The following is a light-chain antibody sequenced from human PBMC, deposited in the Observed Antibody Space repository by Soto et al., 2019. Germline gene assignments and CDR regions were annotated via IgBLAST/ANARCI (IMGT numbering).Light chain of an antibody. CDR1: QTISSW. J-gene: IGKJ1*01. V-gene: IGKV1-5*03. CDR2: KAS. Sequence: DIHMTQSPSTLSGSLGPRVSITCRASQTISSWLAWYQQKPGKAPKLLIYKASTLKSGVPSRFSGSGSGTEFTLTISSLQPDDFATYYCQHYNSYSDAFGQGTKVDIK. CDR3: QHYNSYSDA.